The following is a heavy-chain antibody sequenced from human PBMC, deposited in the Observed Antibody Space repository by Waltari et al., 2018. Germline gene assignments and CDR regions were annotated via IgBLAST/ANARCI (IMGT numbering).Heavy chain of an antibody. D-gene: IGHD1-26*01. CDR2: INPNSGGT. J-gene: IGHJ4*02. CDR1: GGSISSSSYY. CDR3: ARSLHTSQPRQSGSYDPGGY. Sequence: QLQLQESGPGLVKPSETLSLTCTVSGGSISSSSYYWGWIRQPPGKGLEWMGRINPNSGGTNYAQKFQGRVTMTRDTSISTAYMELSRLRSDDTAVYYCARSLHTSQPRQSGSYDPGGYWGQGTLVTVSS. V-gene: IGHV1-2*06.